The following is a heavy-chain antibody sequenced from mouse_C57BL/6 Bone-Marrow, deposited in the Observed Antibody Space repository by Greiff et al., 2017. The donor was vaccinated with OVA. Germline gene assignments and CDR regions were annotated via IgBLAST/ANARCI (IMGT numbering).Heavy chain of an antibody. CDR2: ISSGSSTI. D-gene: IGHD2-4*01. J-gene: IGHJ2*01. Sequence: EVKLQESGGGLVKPGGSLKLSCAASGFTFSDYGMHWVRQAPEKGLEWVAYISSGSSTIYYADTVKGRFTISRDNAKNTLFLQMTSLRSDDTAMYYCARSDYDYFDYWGQGTTLTVSS. CDR3: ARSDYDYFDY. CDR1: GFTFSDYG. V-gene: IGHV5-17*01.